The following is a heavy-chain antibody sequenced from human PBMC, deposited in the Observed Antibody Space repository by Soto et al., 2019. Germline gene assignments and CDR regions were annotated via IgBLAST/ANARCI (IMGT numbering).Heavy chain of an antibody. J-gene: IGHJ4*02. CDR1: GGSISSGGYY. Sequence: QVQLQESGPGLVKPSQTLSLTCTVSGGSISSGGYYWSWIRQHPGKGLEWIGYIYYSGSTYYNPSPKSRVTISVDTSKNQFSLKLSSVTAADTAVYYCATHSITMVRGDQEFDYWGQGTLVTVSS. V-gene: IGHV4-31*03. CDR3: ATHSITMVRGDQEFDY. D-gene: IGHD3-10*01. CDR2: IYYSGST.